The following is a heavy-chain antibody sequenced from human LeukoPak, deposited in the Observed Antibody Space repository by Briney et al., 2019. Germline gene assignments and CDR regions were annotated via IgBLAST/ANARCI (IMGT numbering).Heavy chain of an antibody. D-gene: IGHD6-13*01. CDR1: GGSISNYY. V-gene: IGHV4-59*01. CDR3: ARLDSSSWYVDWYFDL. J-gene: IGHJ2*01. Sequence: PSETLSLTCTVSGGSISNYYWSWIRQPPGKGLEWIGYIFYTGTTNYNFSLKSRLTISVDTSKNQFSLRLTSVTAADTAVYYCARLDSSSWYVDWYFDLWGRGTLVTVSS. CDR2: IFYTGTT.